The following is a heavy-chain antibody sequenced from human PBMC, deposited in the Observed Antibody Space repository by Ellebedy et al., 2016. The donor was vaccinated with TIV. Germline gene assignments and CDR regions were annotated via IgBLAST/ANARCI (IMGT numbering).Heavy chain of an antibody. J-gene: IGHJ5*02. CDR3: ARESRWFDP. Sequence: SETLSLXXAVSGGSISSGGYSWSRIRQPPGKGLERIGYIYHSGSTYYKPSLKSRVTISVDRSKNQFSLKLSSVTAADTAVYYCARESRWFDPWGQGTLVTVSS. CDR2: IYHSGST. CDR1: GGSISSGGYS. V-gene: IGHV4-30-2*01.